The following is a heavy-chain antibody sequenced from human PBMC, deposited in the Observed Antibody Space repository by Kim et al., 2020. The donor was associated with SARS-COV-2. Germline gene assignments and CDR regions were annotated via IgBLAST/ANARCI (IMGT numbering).Heavy chain of an antibody. Sequence: SVKVSCKASGGTFSSYTISWVRQAPGQGLEWMGRIIPILGIANYAQKFQGRVTITADKSTSTAYMELSSLRSEDTAVYYCARRRGPHDPMDVWGQGTTVTVSS. CDR2: IIPILGIA. CDR3: ARRRGPHDPMDV. CDR1: GGTFSSYT. D-gene: IGHD3-16*01. V-gene: IGHV1-69*02. J-gene: IGHJ6*02.